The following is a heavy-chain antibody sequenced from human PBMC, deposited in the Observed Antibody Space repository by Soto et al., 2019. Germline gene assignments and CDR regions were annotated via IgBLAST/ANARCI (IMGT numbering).Heavy chain of an antibody. CDR1: GESFSDYY. CDR3: ASGRNLPCFNY. V-gene: IGHV4-34*02. Sequence: QVQLQQWGAGLLKPSETLSLTCAVYGESFSDYYWSWIRQPPGKVLEWIGEINHSGSTNFNPSLKSRVNISVDTSKNRFALKLSSATAADTAVYYCASGRNLPCFNYWGQGILVAVSS. CDR2: INHSGST. J-gene: IGHJ4*02.